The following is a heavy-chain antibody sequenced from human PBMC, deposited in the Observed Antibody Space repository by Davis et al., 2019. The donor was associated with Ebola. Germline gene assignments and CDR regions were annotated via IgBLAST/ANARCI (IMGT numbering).Heavy chain of an antibody. Sequence: PGGSLRLSCAASGFTFSSYSMNWVRQAPGKGLEWVSSISSSITYIYYGDSVKGRFTISRDNSKNTLYLQMNSLRAEDTAVYYCARDGYQLPVFDYWGQGTLVTVSS. V-gene: IGHV3-21*01. CDR1: GFTFSSYS. CDR2: ISSSITYI. D-gene: IGHD2-2*01. J-gene: IGHJ4*02. CDR3: ARDGYQLPVFDY.